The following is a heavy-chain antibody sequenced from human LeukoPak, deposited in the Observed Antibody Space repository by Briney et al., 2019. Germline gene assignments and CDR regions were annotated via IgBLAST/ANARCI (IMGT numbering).Heavy chain of an antibody. J-gene: IGHJ6*02. D-gene: IGHD3-22*01. CDR1: GFTFSSYG. V-gene: IGHV3-33*01. CDR2: IWYDGSNK. CDR3: ARDQIGPSYYGMDV. Sequence: RPGGSLRLSCAASGFTFSSYGMHWVRQAPGKGLEWVAVIWYDGSNKYYADSVKGRFTISRDNSKNTLYLQMNSLRAEDTAVYYCARDQIGPSYYGMDVWGQGTTVTVSS.